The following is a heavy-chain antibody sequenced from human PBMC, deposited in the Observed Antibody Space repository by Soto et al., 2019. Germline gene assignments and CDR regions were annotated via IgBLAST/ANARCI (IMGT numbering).Heavy chain of an antibody. CDR3: ARGLISGSHYSGGWYYFDS. V-gene: IGHV4-59*11. CDR1: GVSITSHY. Sequence: SETLSLTCTVSGVSITSHYWSWIRQSPGKGLEWIAYMHHSGSTYYNPSLKSRVTISVDTSKNQFSLKLSSVTAADTAVYYCARGLISGSHYSGGWYYFDSWGQGTQVTVSS. CDR2: MHHSGST. D-gene: IGHD1-26*01. J-gene: IGHJ4*02.